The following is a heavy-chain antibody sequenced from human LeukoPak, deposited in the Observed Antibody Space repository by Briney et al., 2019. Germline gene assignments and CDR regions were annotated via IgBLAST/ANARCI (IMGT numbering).Heavy chain of an antibody. J-gene: IGHJ4*02. D-gene: IGHD1-1*01. V-gene: IGHV4-39*02. CDR3: ARDRGTWNDDGFDY. CDR1: GGSISSNSYY. CDR2: IYYSGST. Sequence: SETLSLTCTVSGGSISSNSYYWGWIRQPPGKGLEWIGSIYYSGSTYYNPSLKTRVTISVDTSKNQFSLKLSSVTAADTAVYYCARDRGTWNDDGFDYWGQGTLVTVSS.